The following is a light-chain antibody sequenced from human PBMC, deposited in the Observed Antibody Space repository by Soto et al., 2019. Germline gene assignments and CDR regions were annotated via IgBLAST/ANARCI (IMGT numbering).Light chain of an antibody. CDR1: QSISSW. Sequence: DIQMTQSPSTLSASVGDRVTITCRASQSISSWLAWYQQKPGKAPKLLIYDASSLVSGVPSRFSGSGSGTEFTLTISSLQPDYFATYYCQQYNSYPRTFGQGTKVEIK. V-gene: IGKV1-5*01. CDR3: QQYNSYPRT. CDR2: DAS. J-gene: IGKJ1*01.